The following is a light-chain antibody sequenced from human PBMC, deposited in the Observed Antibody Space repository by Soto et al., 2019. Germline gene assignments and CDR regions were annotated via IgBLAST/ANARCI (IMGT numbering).Light chain of an antibody. V-gene: IGLV1-44*01. Sequence: QSVLTQPPSASGTPGQRVTISWSGSSSNIGSNTVNWYPQLPGTAHKLLIYSNNQRPSGVPDRFSASKSGTSASLAISGLQSEDEAYYYCAAWDDSLNGVVFGGGTKVTVL. CDR1: SSNIGSNT. CDR3: AAWDDSLNGVV. CDR2: SNN. J-gene: IGLJ2*01.